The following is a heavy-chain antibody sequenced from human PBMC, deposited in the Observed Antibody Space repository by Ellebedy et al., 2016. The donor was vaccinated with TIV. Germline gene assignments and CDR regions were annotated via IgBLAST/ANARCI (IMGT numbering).Heavy chain of an antibody. CDR3: ARGYGTTGTSHGMDV. D-gene: IGHD1-1*01. CDR2: IYTSGST. V-gene: IGHV4-4*07. Sequence: MPSETLSLTCTVSGGSISSYYWSRIRQPAGKGLEWIGRIYTSGSTNYNPSLKSRVTMSVDTSKNQFSLKLSSVTAADTAVYYCARGYGTTGTSHGMDVWGQGTTVTVSS. J-gene: IGHJ6*02. CDR1: GGSISSYY.